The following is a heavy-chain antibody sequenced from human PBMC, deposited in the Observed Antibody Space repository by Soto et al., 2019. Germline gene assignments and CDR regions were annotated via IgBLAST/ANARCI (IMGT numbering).Heavy chain of an antibody. CDR3: AREAIHYYDSSGQIDY. CDR1: GGSFSGYY. J-gene: IGHJ4*02. CDR2: INHSGST. Sequence: SETLSLTCAVYGGSFSGYYWSWIRQPPGKGLEWIGEINHSGSTNYNPSLKSRVTISVDTSTNQFSLKLSSVTAADTAVYYCAREAIHYYDSSGQIDYWGQGTLVTVSS. D-gene: IGHD3-22*01. V-gene: IGHV4-34*01.